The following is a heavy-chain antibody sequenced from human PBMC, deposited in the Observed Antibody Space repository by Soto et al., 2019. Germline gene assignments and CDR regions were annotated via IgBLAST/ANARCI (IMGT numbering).Heavy chain of an antibody. CDR1: GDSISYSDSY. Sequence: QLQLQESGPGLVKPSETLSLNCTVSGDSISYSDSYWGWVRQPPGKGLEWVGHIYNTGATYKHPPLESRLTMSVDTSKNQFSLSLSSVTAADTAVYYCARRRYDLLTYSSHSPIDFWGRGALVTVSS. V-gene: IGHV4-39*01. CDR3: ARRRYDLLTYSSHSPIDF. J-gene: IGHJ4*02. CDR2: IYNTGAT. D-gene: IGHD3-9*01.